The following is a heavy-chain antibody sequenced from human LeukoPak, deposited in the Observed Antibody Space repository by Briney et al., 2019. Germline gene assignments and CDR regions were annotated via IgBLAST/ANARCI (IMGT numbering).Heavy chain of an antibody. CDR2: IRSSTTYV. CDR3: ARDSLTMIVGRQKRGLDY. Sequence: PGGSLRLSCAASGFTFDDYGMTWVRQVPGRGLEWVSSIRSSTTYVYYADSAEGRYTISRDNAKNSLYLQMHSLRAEDTAVYYCARDSLTMIVGRQKRGLDYWGQGTLVTVSS. V-gene: IGHV3-21*01. D-gene: IGHD3-22*01. J-gene: IGHJ4*02. CDR1: GFTFDDYG.